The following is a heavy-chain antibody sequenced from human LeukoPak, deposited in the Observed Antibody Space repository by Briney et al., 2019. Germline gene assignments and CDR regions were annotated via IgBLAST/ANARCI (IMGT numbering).Heavy chain of an antibody. Sequence: SVKVSCKASGGTFSRYAISWVRQAPGQGLEWMGGIIPIFGTANSGQNLQGRVTITADESTSTAYVELSGLRSEDTAVYYCVSSQGSIIVLSTSAQGYYYYMDVWGTGTTVTVSS. CDR2: IIPIFGTA. CDR1: GGTFSRYA. V-gene: IGHV1-69*13. CDR3: VSSQGSIIVLSTSAQGYYYYMDV. D-gene: IGHD2-2*01. J-gene: IGHJ6*03.